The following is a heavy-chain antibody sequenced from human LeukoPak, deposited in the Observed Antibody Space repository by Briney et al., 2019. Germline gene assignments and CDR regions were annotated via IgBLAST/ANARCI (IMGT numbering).Heavy chain of an antibody. V-gene: IGHV1-69*04. D-gene: IGHD6-13*01. CDR2: IIPILGIA. CDR3: ARSRNSSSWYVYYYYGMDV. Sequence: ASVKVSCRASGGTFSSYAISWVRQAPGQGLEWMGRIIPILGIANYAQKLQGRVTITADKSTSTAYMELSSLRSEDTAVYYCARSRNSSSWYVYYYYGMDVWGQGTTVTVSS. CDR1: GGTFSSYA. J-gene: IGHJ6*02.